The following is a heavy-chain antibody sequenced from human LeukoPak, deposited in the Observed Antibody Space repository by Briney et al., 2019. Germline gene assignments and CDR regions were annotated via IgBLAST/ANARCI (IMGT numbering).Heavy chain of an antibody. Sequence: SETLSLTCTVSGGSISSYYWSWIRQPPGKGLAWIGYIYYSGSTNYNPSLKSRVTISVDTSKNQFSLKLSSVAAADTAVYYCARGRDILTGYYPSYMDVWGKGTTVTVSS. J-gene: IGHJ6*03. CDR2: IYYSGST. D-gene: IGHD3-9*01. CDR1: GGSISSYY. CDR3: ARGRDILTGYYPSYMDV. V-gene: IGHV4-59*01.